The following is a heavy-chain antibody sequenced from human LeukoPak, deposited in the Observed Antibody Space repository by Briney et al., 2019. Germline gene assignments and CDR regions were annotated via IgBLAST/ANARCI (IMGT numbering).Heavy chain of an antibody. D-gene: IGHD2-15*01. J-gene: IGHJ6*03. CDR3: ARGSDCSGGSCYSGAYYYYMDV. CDR1: GGSISSYY. Sequence: PSETLSLTCTVSGGSISSYYWSWIRQPPGKGLEWIGYIYYSGSTNYNPSLKSRVTISVDTSKNQFSLKLSSVTAADTAVYYCARGSDCSGGSCYSGAYYYYMDVWGKGTTVTISS. CDR2: IYYSGST. V-gene: IGHV4-59*01.